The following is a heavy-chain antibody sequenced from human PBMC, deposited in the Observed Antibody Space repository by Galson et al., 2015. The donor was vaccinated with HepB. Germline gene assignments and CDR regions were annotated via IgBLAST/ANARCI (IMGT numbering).Heavy chain of an antibody. V-gene: IGHV3-33*01. CDR3: ARSGDLTSNYYYMDV. D-gene: IGHD1-26*01. J-gene: IGHJ6*03. Sequence: SLRLSCAASGFTFNIYHMHWVRQAPGKGLEWVAVIWDDGYNKYYGDSVKGRFTISRDNSKNTLYLQMDSLRVEDTAVYYCARSGDLTSNYYYMDVWGKGTTVTVSS. CDR1: GFTFNIYH. CDR2: IWDDGYNK.